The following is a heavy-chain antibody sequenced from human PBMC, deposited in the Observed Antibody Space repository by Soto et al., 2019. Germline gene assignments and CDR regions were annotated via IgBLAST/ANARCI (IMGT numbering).Heavy chain of an antibody. D-gene: IGHD2-2*01. CDR2: IIPIPGTA. Sequence: QVQLVQSGAEVKKPGSSVKVSCKASGGTFSSYAISWVRQAPGQGLEWMGGIIPIPGTANYAQKFQGRVTITADESTSTVYMEMTSRRSEDTAVYYCARSHGSSTSLEIYYYYYYGMDVWGQGTTVTVSS. J-gene: IGHJ6*02. CDR3: ARSHGSSTSLEIYYYYYYGMDV. CDR1: GGTFSSYA. V-gene: IGHV1-69*01.